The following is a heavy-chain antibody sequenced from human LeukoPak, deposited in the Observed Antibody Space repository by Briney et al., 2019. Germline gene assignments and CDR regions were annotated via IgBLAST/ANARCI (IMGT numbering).Heavy chain of an antibody. CDR3: ARDTTYYDILTGPYYFDY. J-gene: IGHJ4*02. D-gene: IGHD3-9*01. V-gene: IGHV1-8*01. CDR1: GYTFTIYD. Sequence: ASVTVSCTASGYTFTIYDINWVRQATGQGLEWMGWMNPNSGNTGYAQKFQGGVTMTRKPSISTAYMELSSLRSEDTAVYYCARDTTYYDILTGPYYFDYWGQGTLVTVSS. CDR2: MNPNSGNT.